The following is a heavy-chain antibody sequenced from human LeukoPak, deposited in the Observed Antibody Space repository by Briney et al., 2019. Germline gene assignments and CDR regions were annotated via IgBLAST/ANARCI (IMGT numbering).Heavy chain of an antibody. CDR1: GFTFSDYY. Sequence: GGSLRLSCAASGFTFSDYYMGWIRQAPGKGLEWVAFIRYDGSNKYYADSVRGRFTISRDNSKNTLYLQMNSLRAEDTAVYFCAKGSKAVLFTRDHYMDVWGKGTTVTISS. V-gene: IGHV3-30*02. J-gene: IGHJ6*03. CDR3: AKGSKAVLFTRDHYMDV. D-gene: IGHD6-19*01. CDR2: IRYDGSNK.